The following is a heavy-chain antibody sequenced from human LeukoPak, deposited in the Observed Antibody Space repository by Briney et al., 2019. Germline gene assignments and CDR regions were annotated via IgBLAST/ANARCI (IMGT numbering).Heavy chain of an antibody. CDR2: IIPILGIA. J-gene: IGHJ5*01. D-gene: IGHD6-13*01. Sequence: SVKVSCKASGGTFSSYAISWVRQAPGQGLEWMGRIIPILGIANYAQKFQGRVTITADKSTSTAYMELSSLRSEDTAVYYCARGREAAAGTLRWFDSWGQGTLVTVSS. CDR1: GGTFSSYA. V-gene: IGHV1-69*04. CDR3: ARGREAAAGTLRWFDS.